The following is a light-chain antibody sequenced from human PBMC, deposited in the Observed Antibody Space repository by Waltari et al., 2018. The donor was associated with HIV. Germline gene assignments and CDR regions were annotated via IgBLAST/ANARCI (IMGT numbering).Light chain of an antibody. CDR3: QQYYNLPWT. CDR2: WAS. Sequence: DIVMTQSPDSLAVSLGERATINCKSSQSVLYSSNNKNYLFWYQQRPGQPPKLLIYWASTRESGVPDRFSGSGSGTDFTLTISSLQAEDVAVYYCQQYYNLPWTFGQGTKVEIK. J-gene: IGKJ1*01. V-gene: IGKV4-1*01. CDR1: QSVLYSSNNKNY.